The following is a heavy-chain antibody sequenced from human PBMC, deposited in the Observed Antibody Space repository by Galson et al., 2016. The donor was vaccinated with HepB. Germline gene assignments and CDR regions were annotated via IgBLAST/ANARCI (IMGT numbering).Heavy chain of an antibody. CDR3: VSPSGYGSSRSCPFDY. D-gene: IGHD2-2*01. CDR2: ISGSGDKT. Sequence: SLRLSCAASGFSVSSYDLSWVRQPPGKGLEWVSTISGSGDKTYYIDSVKGRFTISRDNSKDPLYLQMHRLRVEDTAVYYCVSPSGYGSSRSCPFDYWGPGTLACVSS. J-gene: IGHJ4*02. V-gene: IGHV3-23*01. CDR1: GFSVSSYD.